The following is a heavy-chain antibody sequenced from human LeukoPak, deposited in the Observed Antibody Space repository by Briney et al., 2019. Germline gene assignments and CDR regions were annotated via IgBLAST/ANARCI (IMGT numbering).Heavy chain of an antibody. V-gene: IGHV4-59*01. Sequence: SETLSLTCTVSGGSISSYYWSWIRQPPGRGLEWIGYIYYSGSTNYNPSLKSRVTISVDTSKNQFSLKLSSVTAADTAVYYCARALPNSDYYYYMDVWGKGTTVTVSS. J-gene: IGHJ6*03. CDR3: ARALPNSDYYYYMDV. D-gene: IGHD4-23*01. CDR2: IYYSGST. CDR1: GGSISSYY.